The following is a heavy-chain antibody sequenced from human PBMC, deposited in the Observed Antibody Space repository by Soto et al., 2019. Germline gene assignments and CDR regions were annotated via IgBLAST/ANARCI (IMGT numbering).Heavy chain of an antibody. D-gene: IGHD3-3*01. V-gene: IGHV3-74*01. J-gene: IGHJ4*02. CDR1: GFTFSSYW. CDR2: INSDGSST. CDR3: ARENYDFWSGSPQNFDY. Sequence: GGSLRLSCAASGFTFSSYWMHWVRQAPGKGLVWVSRINSDGSSTSYADSVKGRFTISRDNAKNTLYLQMNSLRAEDTAVYYCARENYDFWSGSPQNFDYWGQGTLVTVSS.